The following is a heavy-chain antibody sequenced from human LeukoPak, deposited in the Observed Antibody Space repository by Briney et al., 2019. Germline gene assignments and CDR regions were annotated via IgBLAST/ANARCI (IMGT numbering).Heavy chain of an antibody. D-gene: IGHD1-1*01. J-gene: IGHJ3*02. CDR2: INPSGGSP. Sequence: ASVKVSCRASGYTFTSYYMHWVRLVPGQGLEWMGIINPSGGSPSYAQKFQGRVTMTRDTSTSTVYMELSSLRSEDTAVYYCARIGRRPYDAFDIWGQGTMVTVSS. CDR1: GYTFTSYY. V-gene: IGHV1-46*01. CDR3: ARIGRRPYDAFDI.